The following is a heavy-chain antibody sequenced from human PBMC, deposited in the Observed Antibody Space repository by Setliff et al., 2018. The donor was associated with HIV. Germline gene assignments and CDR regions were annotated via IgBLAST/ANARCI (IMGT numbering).Heavy chain of an antibody. D-gene: IGHD2-2*01. CDR1: GGSINTY. V-gene: IGHV4-59*08. Sequence: SETLSLTCTVSGGSINTYWSWIRQPPGKGLEWIGYINYSGRTNYNPSLKSRATISLDTSKNQFSLKLTSVTAADTAVYYCTRHAGREYQLPHTYSYYMDVWGKGATVTVSS. CDR2: INYSGRT. J-gene: IGHJ6*03. CDR3: TRHAGREYQLPHTYSYYMDV.